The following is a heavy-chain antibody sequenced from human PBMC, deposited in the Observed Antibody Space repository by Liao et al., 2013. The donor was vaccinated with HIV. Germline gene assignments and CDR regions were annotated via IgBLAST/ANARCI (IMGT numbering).Heavy chain of an antibody. D-gene: IGHD3-3*01. V-gene: IGHV4-59*01. CDR2: IYYSGST. Sequence: QVQLQESGPGLVKPWETLSLTCTVSGASISSYYWSWIRQPPGKGLEWIGYIYYSGSTNYNPSLKSRVTISVDTSKNQFSLKLSSVTAADTAVYYCASLKDDFWSGYYLDYWGQGTLVTVSS. J-gene: IGHJ4*02. CDR3: ASLKDDFWSGYYLDY. CDR1: GASISSYY.